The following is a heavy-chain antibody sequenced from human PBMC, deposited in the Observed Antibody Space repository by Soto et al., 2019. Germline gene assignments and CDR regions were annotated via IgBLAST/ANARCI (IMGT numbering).Heavy chain of an antibody. Sequence: EVQLLESGGGLVQPGGSLRLSCAASGFTFSSYAMSWVRQAPGKGLEWVSAISGSGGSTYYADSAKGRFTISRDNSKNTLYLQMNSLRAEDTAVYYCAKDPNDSSSWYGYGMDVWGQGTTVTVSS. J-gene: IGHJ6*02. CDR2: ISGSGGST. D-gene: IGHD6-13*01. V-gene: IGHV3-23*01. CDR1: GFTFSSYA. CDR3: AKDPNDSSSWYGYGMDV.